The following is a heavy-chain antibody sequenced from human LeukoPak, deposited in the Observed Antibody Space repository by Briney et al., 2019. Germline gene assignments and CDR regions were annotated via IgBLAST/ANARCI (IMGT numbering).Heavy chain of an antibody. V-gene: IGHV4-39*01. Sequence: SGSTYYNPSLKSRVTISVDTSKNQFSLKLSSVTAADTAVYYCARHVSSASSGGWAPGDYWGQGTLVTVSS. CDR2: SGST. CDR3: ARHVSSASSGGWAPGDY. D-gene: IGHD6-19*01. J-gene: IGHJ4*02.